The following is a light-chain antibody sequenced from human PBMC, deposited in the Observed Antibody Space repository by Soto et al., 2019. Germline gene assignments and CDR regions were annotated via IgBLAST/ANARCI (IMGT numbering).Light chain of an antibody. CDR1: SSDIGDL. CDR2: AVT. J-gene: IGLJ1*01. Sequence: QSALAQPASVSGSPGQSITISCTGTSSDIGDLVSWYEQHPGRAPKLIIYAVTNRPSGVSNRFSGSKSGNTASLTISGLQAEDEAGFYCSSKTSRTTFCGFRSGTKVTVL. V-gene: IGLV2-14*01. CDR3: SSKTSRTTFCG.